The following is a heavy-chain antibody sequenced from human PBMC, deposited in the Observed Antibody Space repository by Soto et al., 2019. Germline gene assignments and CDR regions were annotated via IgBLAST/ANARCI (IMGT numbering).Heavy chain of an antibody. CDR1: GGTFSSYT. CDR3: ARAVSITMVRGVISPLGY. J-gene: IGHJ4*02. V-gene: IGHV1-69*02. Sequence: QVQLVQSGAEVKKPGSSVKVSCKASGGTFSSYTISWVRQAPGQGLEWIGRIIPILGIANYAQKFQGRVTITADKSTSTAYMELSSLRSEDTAVYYCARAVSITMVRGVISPLGYWGQGTLVTVSS. D-gene: IGHD3-10*01. CDR2: IIPILGIA.